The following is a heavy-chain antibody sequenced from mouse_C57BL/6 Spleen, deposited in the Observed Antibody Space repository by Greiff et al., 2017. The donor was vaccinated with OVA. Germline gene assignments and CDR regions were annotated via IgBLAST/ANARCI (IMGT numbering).Heavy chain of an antibody. J-gene: IGHJ4*01. Sequence: QVQLQQSGAELVRPGASVTLSCKASGYTFTDYEMHWVKQTPVHGLEWIGAIDPETGGTAYNQKFKGKAILTADKSSSTAYMELRSLTSEDSAVYYCTRRDWDGYAMDYWGQGTSVTVSS. CDR1: GYTFTDYE. CDR3: TRRDWDGYAMDY. D-gene: IGHD4-1*01. CDR2: IDPETGGT. V-gene: IGHV1-15*01.